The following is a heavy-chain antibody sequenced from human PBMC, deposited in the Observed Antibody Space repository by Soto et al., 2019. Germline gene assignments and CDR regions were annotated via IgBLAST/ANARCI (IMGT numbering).Heavy chain of an antibody. CDR2: ISGSGGST. D-gene: IGHD1-26*01. CDR3: AKDPDPTLYSGSYYNWFDP. Sequence: GGSLRLSCAASGFTFSSYAMSWVRQAPGKGLEWVSAISGSGGSTYYADSVKGRFTISRDNSKNTLYLQMNSLRAEDTAVYYCAKDPDPTLYSGSYYNWFDPWGQGALVTVSS. V-gene: IGHV3-23*01. CDR1: GFTFSSYA. J-gene: IGHJ5*02.